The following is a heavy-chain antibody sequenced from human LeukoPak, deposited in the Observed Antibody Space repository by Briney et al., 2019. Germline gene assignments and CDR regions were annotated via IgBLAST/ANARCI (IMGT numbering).Heavy chain of an antibody. CDR3: ARGGSSWYMGYFDY. Sequence: TGGSLRLSCAASGFTFSSYWMSWVRQAPGKGLEWVANIKQDRSEKYYVDSVKGRFTISRDNAKNSLYLQMNSLRAEDTAVYYCARGGSSWYMGYFDYWGQGTLVTVSS. J-gene: IGHJ4*02. D-gene: IGHD6-13*01. CDR1: GFTFSSYW. CDR2: IKQDRSEK. V-gene: IGHV3-7*01.